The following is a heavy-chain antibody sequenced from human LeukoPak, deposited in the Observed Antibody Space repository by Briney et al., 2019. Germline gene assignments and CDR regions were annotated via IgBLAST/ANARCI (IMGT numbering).Heavy chain of an antibody. CDR2: IYYSGST. CDR1: GGSISSYY. Sequence: SETLSLTCTVSGGSISSYYWSWIRQPPGKGLEWIGYIYYSGSTNYNPSLKSRVTISVDTSKNQFSLKLSSVTAADTAVYYCAREGRLGYCSGGSCYSFGSGLDYWGQGTLVTVSS. CDR3: AREGRLGYCSGGSCYSFGSGLDY. D-gene: IGHD2-15*01. J-gene: IGHJ4*02. V-gene: IGHV4-59*01.